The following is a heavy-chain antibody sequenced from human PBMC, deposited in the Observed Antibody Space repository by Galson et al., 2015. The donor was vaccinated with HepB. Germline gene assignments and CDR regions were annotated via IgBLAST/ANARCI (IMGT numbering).Heavy chain of an antibody. Sequence: SLRLSCAASGFTFSSYGMHWVRQAPGKGLEWVAVIWYDGSNKYYADSVKGRFTISRDNSKNTLYLQMNSLRAEDTAVYYCARDLSPLEQQLVRGIDYWGQGTPVTVSS. J-gene: IGHJ4*02. CDR1: GFTFSSYG. CDR3: ARDLSPLEQQLVRGIDY. CDR2: IWYDGSNK. V-gene: IGHV3-33*01. D-gene: IGHD6-13*01.